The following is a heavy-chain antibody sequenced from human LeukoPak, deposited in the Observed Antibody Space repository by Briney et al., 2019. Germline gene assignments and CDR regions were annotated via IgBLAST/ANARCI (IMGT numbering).Heavy chain of an antibody. CDR2: IYYSGST. D-gene: IGHD2-2*01. CDR3: ARVRCSSTSCYSRDAFDI. V-gene: IGHV4-59*11. Sequence: PSETLSLTCTVSGGSISSLYWSWIRQPPGKEREWIGYIYYSGSTNYNPYLKSRVTISVDTSKNQFSLKLSSVTAADTAVYYCARVRCSSTSCYSRDAFDIWGQGTMVTVSS. J-gene: IGHJ3*02. CDR1: GGSISSLY.